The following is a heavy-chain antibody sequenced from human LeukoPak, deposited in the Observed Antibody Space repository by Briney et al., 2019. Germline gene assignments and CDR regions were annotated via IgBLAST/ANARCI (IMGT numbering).Heavy chain of an antibody. CDR2: ISSSGSTI. CDR1: GFTFSDYY. V-gene: IGHV3-11*04. Sequence: GSLRLSCAASGFTFSDYYMSWIRQAPGKGLEWVSYISSSGSTIYYADSVKGRFTISRDDAKNSLYLQMNSLRAEDTAVYYCARAVRRGYYFDYWGQGTLVTVSS. CDR3: ARAVRRGYYFDY. D-gene: IGHD4-17*01. J-gene: IGHJ4*02.